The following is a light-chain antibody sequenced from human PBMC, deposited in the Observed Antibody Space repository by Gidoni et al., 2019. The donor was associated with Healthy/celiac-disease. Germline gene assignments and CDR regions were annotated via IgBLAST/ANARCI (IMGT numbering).Light chain of an antibody. CDR2: GAS. V-gene: IGKV3D-15*01. Sequence: VLTQSPATLSLSPGDRATLSCRASQSVSSYIDWYQKTPGETPRLIIYGASTRATGIPAMFSGSASGTEFPLTISSLQYEDFAVYYCQQYNNWPPITFGQGTRLEIK. CDR3: QQYNNWPPIT. CDR1: QSVSSY. J-gene: IGKJ5*01.